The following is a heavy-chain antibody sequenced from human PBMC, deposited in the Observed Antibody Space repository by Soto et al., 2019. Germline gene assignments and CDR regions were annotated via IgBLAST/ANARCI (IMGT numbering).Heavy chain of an antibody. V-gene: IGHV3-30*18. D-gene: IGHD2-2*01. CDR3: AKGGLVVVPAANYYGMDV. CDR1: GFTFSSYG. J-gene: IGHJ6*02. CDR2: ISYDGSNK. Sequence: QVQLVESGGGVVQPGRSLRLSCAASGFTFSSYGMHWVRQAPGKGLEWVAVISYDGSNKYYADSVKGRFTISRDNSKNTLYLQMNSLRAEDTAVYYCAKGGLVVVPAANYYGMDVWGQGTTVTVSS.